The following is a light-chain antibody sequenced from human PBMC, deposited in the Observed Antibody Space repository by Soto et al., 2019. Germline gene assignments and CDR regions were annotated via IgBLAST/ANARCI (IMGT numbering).Light chain of an antibody. CDR2: SNN. CDR3: ASWHGSLNGDMV. Sequence: QSVLTQSPSVSGTPGQRVTISCSGSSSNIGSNIVNWYQQLPGTAPKLLIYSNNQRPYGVPDRFSGSKSGTSASLAISGLRSEDEADYYCASWHGSLNGDMVLGGGTKLTVL. CDR1: SSNIGSNI. J-gene: IGLJ2*01. V-gene: IGLV1-44*01.